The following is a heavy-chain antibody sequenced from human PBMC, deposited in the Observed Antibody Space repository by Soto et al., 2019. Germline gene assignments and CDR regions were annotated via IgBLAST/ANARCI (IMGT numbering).Heavy chain of an antibody. CDR1: GYTFTSYA. CDR2: INAGNGNT. V-gene: IGHV1-3*01. CDR3: ARDSDYIWGSYRYCLDY. J-gene: IGHJ4*02. D-gene: IGHD3-16*02. Sequence: QVQLVQSGAEVKKPGASVKVSCKASGYTFTSYAMHWVRQAPGQRLEWMGWINAGNGNTKYSQKFQGRVTITRDTSASTAYMELSSLRSEDTAVYYCARDSDYIWGSYRYCLDYWGQGTLVTVSS.